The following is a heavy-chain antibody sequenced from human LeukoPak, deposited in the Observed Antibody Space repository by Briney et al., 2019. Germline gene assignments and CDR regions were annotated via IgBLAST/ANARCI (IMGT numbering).Heavy chain of an antibody. V-gene: IGHV3-21*01. CDR3: ARPQKGAARNDAFDI. Sequence: GGSLRLSCAASGFTFSGYSMNWVRQAPGKGLEWVSSISSSSTYIYYADSVKGRFTISRDNAKNSLYLQMNSLRAEDTAVYYCARPQKGAARNDAFDIWGQGTMVTVSS. J-gene: IGHJ3*02. CDR1: GFTFSGYS. D-gene: IGHD1-26*01. CDR2: ISSSSTYI.